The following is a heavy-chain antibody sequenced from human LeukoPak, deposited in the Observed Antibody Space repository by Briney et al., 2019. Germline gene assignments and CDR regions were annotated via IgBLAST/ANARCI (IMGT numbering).Heavy chain of an antibody. D-gene: IGHD4-17*01. Sequence: QPGGSLRLSCAASGFTFSSYAMSWVRQASGRGLEWVSGITDSGRKTYYADSVKGRFSISRDNSKNTVYLQMSDLRAEDTAVYYCAKITKATTPNYWGQGTLVTVSS. V-gene: IGHV3-23*01. CDR3: AKITKATTPNY. CDR1: GFTFSSYA. CDR2: ITDSGRKT. J-gene: IGHJ4*02.